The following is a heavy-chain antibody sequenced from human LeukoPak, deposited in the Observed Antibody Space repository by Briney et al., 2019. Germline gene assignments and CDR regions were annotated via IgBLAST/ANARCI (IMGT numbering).Heavy chain of an antibody. V-gene: IGHV3-30-3*01. Sequence: GRSLRLSCAASRFTFSSYAMHRVRQAPGRGLEWVAIISYDGSNKYYADSVKGRFTISRDNSQNTLYLQMNSLRAEDAAVYYCARYYGDYLSYFDYWGQGTLVTVSS. J-gene: IGHJ4*02. CDR1: RFTFSSYA. CDR3: ARYYGDYLSYFDY. CDR2: ISYDGSNK. D-gene: IGHD4-17*01.